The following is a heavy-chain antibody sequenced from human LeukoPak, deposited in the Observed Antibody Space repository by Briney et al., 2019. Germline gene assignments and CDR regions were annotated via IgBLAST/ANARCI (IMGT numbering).Heavy chain of an antibody. V-gene: IGHV3-53*01. CDR1: GFIVSSYH. CDR2: IYGGERT. CDR3: ARGRGSNYFDY. D-gene: IGHD1-26*01. J-gene: IGHJ4*02. Sequence: GGSLRLSCDVSGFIVSSYHMNWVRQAPGKGLEWVTVIYGGERTSHADTGKGRFTISRDNSKNTLYLQMNRLRAEHTDVSYCARGRGSNYFDYWGQGTLVSVSS.